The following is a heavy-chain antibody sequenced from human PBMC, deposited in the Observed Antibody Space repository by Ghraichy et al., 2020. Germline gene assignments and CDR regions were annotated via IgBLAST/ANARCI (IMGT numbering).Heavy chain of an antibody. CDR2: INPSGGST. D-gene: IGHD3-3*01. CDR3: ARAPSFGVVVYWFDP. CDR1: GYTFTSYY. J-gene: IGHJ5*02. V-gene: IGHV1-46*01. Sequence: ASVKVSCKASGYTFTSYYMHWVRQAPGQGLEWMGIINPSGGSTSYAQKFQGRVTMTRDTSTSTVYMELSSLRSEDTAVYYCARAPSFGVVVYWFDPWGQGTLVTVSS.